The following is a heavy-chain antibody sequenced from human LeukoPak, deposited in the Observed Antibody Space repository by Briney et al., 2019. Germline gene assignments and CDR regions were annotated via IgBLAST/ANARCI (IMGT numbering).Heavy chain of an antibody. V-gene: IGHV3-7*01. CDR2: IGEDGSEN. D-gene: IGHD6-19*01. Sequence: PGGSLGLSCAASGFTFSSYGMHWVRQAPGKGLEWVASIGEDGSENYYVDSVKGRFTISRDNAKNSLYLQMNSLRVEDTAVYYCATGGGWYFDYWGQGAQITASS. CDR3: ATGGGWYFDY. CDR1: GFTFSSYG. J-gene: IGHJ4*02.